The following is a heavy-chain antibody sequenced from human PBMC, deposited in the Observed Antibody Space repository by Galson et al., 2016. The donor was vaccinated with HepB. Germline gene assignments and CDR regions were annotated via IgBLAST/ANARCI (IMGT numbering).Heavy chain of an antibody. CDR2: IRYSGDPM. D-gene: IGHD3-9*01. V-gene: IGHV3-11*04. CDR3: ASYPGYFPGN. J-gene: IGHJ4*02. Sequence: SLRLSCAASGFTFSDYFMAWIRQAPGKGLEWVSHIRYSGDPMPYAASVMGRFSISRDNAKNSLYLQMNSLRAEDTAVYYCASYPGYFPGNWGQGTLVTVSS. CDR1: GFTFSDYF.